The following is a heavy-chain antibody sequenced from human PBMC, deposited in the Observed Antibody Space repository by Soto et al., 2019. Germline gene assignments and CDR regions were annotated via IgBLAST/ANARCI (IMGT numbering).Heavy chain of an antibody. V-gene: IGHV4-4*02. Sequence: PSETLSLTCAVSGGSISSSNWWSWVRQPPGKGLEWIGEIYHSGSTNYNPSLKSRVTISVDKSKNQFSLKLSSVTAADTAVYYCARDLGYCSGGSCYYFDYCGQRTLVTVSS. CDR3: ARDLGYCSGGSCYYFDY. D-gene: IGHD2-15*01. J-gene: IGHJ4*02. CDR2: IYHSGST. CDR1: GGSISSSNW.